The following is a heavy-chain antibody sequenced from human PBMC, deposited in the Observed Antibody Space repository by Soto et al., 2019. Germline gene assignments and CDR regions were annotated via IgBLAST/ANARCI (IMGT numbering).Heavy chain of an antibody. CDR2: IYHSGST. J-gene: IGHJ6*02. CDR1: GGSISSSNW. CDR3: ARGWSIAARDYYYYGMDV. V-gene: IGHV4-4*02. D-gene: IGHD6-6*01. Sequence: QVQLQESGPGLVKPSGTLSLTCAVSGGSISSSNWWSWVRQPPGKGLEWIGEIYHSGSTNYNPSLKRRVTISVDKPKNQFSLKLSSVTAADTAVYYCARGWSIAARDYYYYGMDVWGQGTTVTVSS.